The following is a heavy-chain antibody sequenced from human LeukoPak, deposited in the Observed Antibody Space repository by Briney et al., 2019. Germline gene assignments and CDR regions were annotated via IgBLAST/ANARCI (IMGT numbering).Heavy chain of an antibody. CDR3: ARDTGVPYCSSTSCSTYYYMDV. Sequence: KPSETLSLTCTVSGGSISSYYWSWIRQPPGKGLEWIGYIYYSGSTNYNPSLKSRVTISVDTSKNQFSLKLSSVTAADTAVYYCARDTGVPYCSSTSCSTYYYMDVWGKGTTVTVSS. J-gene: IGHJ6*03. CDR2: IYYSGST. D-gene: IGHD2-2*01. CDR1: GGSISSYY. V-gene: IGHV4-59*12.